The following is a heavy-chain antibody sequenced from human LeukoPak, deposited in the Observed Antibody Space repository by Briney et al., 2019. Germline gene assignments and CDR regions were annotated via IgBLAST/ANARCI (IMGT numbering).Heavy chain of an antibody. V-gene: IGHV1-18*01. D-gene: IGHD2-15*01. J-gene: IGHJ3*02. CDR2: ISAYNDNT. CDR1: GYTFTSYR. CDR3: ARVVRDAFDI. Sequence: AAVKDSCKASGYTFTSYRISGVRQAPGQGLEWMGWISAYNDNTSYAQKLQGRVTMTTDTSTSTAYMELRSLRSDDTAVYYCARVVRDAFDIWGQGTMVTVSS.